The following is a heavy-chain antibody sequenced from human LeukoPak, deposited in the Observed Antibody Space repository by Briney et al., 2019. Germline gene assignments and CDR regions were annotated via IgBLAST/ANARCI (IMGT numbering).Heavy chain of an antibody. CDR2: IDPSAGST. J-gene: IGHJ6*04. V-gene: IGHV1-46*01. Sequence: ASVKVSCKASGYTFTSYYMHWVRQAPGQGLEWMGVIDPSAGSTTYAQKFQGRVTMTRDTATSTVYMELSSLRSDDTAVYHCARAHYASSNIKVPFDVWGKGTTVTVSS. CDR3: ARAHYASSNIKVPFDV. CDR1: GYTFTSYY. D-gene: IGHD3-22*01.